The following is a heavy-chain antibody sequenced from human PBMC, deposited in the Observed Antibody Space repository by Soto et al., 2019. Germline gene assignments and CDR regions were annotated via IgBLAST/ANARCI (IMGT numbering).Heavy chain of an antibody. V-gene: IGHV2-26*01. CDR1: GLSITDSEMG. J-gene: IGHJ5*02. CDR3: ARRHLAVAVSPWFDP. D-gene: IGHD6-19*01. Sequence: QVTLKESGPVLVKPTETLTLRCTVSGLSITDSEMGVSWIRQPPGQPLEWLAHIDSSGEKSYRTFLKSRLAITKDTPKSQIVLTMTNTDPADTATYYCARRHLAVAVSPWFDPWGHGIPVTVSS. CDR2: IDSSGEK.